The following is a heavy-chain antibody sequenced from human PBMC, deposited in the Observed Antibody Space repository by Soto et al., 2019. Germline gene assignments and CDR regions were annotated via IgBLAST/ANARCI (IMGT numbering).Heavy chain of an antibody. J-gene: IGHJ2*01. CDR1: GFTFDDYA. V-gene: IGHV3-9*01. D-gene: IGHD6-19*01. CDR2: ISWNSGSI. CDR3: AKGYSSGFTYCYFDL. Sequence: EVQLVESGGGLVQPGRSLRLSCAASGFTFDDYAMHWVRQAPGKGLEWVSGISWNSGSIGYADSVKGRFTISRDNAKNSLYLQMNSLRAEDTALYYCAKGYSSGFTYCYFDLWGRGTLVTVSS.